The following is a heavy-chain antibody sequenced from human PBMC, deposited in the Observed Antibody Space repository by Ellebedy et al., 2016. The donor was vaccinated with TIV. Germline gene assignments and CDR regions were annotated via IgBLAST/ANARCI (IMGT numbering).Heavy chain of an antibody. Sequence: MPSETLSPTCAVYGGSFSGYYWSWIPQPPGRGLEWIGEINHSGRTNSNPSLKSRVTISVDTSKNQFSLKLSSVTAADTAVYYCATRSGVLAGTWMGDWFDPWGQGTLVTVSS. CDR1: GGSFSGYY. D-gene: IGHD6-19*01. CDR3: ATRSGVLAGTWMGDWFDP. V-gene: IGHV4-34*01. CDR2: INHSGRT. J-gene: IGHJ5*02.